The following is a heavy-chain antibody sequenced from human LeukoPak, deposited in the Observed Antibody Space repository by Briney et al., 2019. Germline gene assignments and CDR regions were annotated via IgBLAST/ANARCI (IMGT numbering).Heavy chain of an antibody. D-gene: IGHD3-10*01. CDR1: GYTFTSYG. V-gene: IGHV1-18*01. CDR3: ARDRPIWFGELLQFDP. J-gene: IGHJ5*02. CDR2: ISAYNGNT. Sequence: ASVKVSCKASGYTFTSYGISWVRRAPGQGLEWMGWISAYNGNTNYAQKLQGRVTMTTDTSTSTAYMELRSLRSDDTAVYYCARDRPIWFGELLQFDPWGQGTLVTVSS.